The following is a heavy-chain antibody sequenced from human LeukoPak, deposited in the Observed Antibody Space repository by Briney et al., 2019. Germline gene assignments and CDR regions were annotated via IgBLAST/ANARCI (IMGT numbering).Heavy chain of an antibody. CDR1: GGSIISYY. D-gene: IGHD6-19*01. J-gene: IGHJ6*03. CDR2: IYYSGST. CDR3: ARRRNSSGWTYDYYYYVDV. V-gene: IGHV4-59*01. Sequence: SETLSLTCAVSGGSIISYYRSWIRQPPGMGLEWIGYIYYSGSTNYNPSLKSRVTISVDTSKNQFSLKLSSVTAADTAVYYCARRRNSSGWTYDYYYYVDVWDKGTTVTVSS.